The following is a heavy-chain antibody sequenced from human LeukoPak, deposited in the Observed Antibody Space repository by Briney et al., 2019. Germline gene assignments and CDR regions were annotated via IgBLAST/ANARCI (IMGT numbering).Heavy chain of an antibody. CDR2: TYYRSKWYD. CDR3: ARTNWYSFDY. D-gene: IGHD1-7*01. V-gene: IGHV6-1*01. CDR1: GDSVSSNSAA. Sequence: SQTLSLTCAISGDSVSSNSAAWNWIRQSPSRGLEWLGKTYYRSKWYDDYALSVKSRITISPDTSKNQFSLHLNSVTPEDTAVYYCARTNWYSFDYWGQGTLVTVSS. J-gene: IGHJ4*02.